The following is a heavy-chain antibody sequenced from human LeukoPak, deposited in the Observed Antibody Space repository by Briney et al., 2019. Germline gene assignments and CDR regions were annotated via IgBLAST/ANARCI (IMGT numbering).Heavy chain of an antibody. CDR2: IYYSGST. CDR1: GGSISSSSYY. V-gene: IGHV4-39*07. J-gene: IGHJ4*02. CDR3: AREGYVVGAGRGTKDY. Sequence: TPSETLSLTCTVSGGSISSSSYYWGWIRQPPGKGLEWIGSIYYSGSTYYNPSLKSRVTISVDTSKNQFSLKLSSVTAADTAVYYCAREGYVVGAGRGTKDYWGQGTLVTVSS. D-gene: IGHD1-26*01.